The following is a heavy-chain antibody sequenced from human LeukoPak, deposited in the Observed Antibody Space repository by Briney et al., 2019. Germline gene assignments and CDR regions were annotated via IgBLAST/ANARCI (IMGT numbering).Heavy chain of an antibody. J-gene: IGHJ4*02. V-gene: IGHV3-21*01. Sequence: GGSLRLSCAASGFAFSSCGFNWVRQAPGKGLEWVSSIGPTGTDRYYADSVRGRFTISRDNAKNSMYLQMDSLRDEDTAVYYCATETIGSHYWGQGTLLTVSS. CDR2: IGPTGTDR. D-gene: IGHD1-14*01. CDR3: ATETIGSHY. CDR1: GFAFSSCG.